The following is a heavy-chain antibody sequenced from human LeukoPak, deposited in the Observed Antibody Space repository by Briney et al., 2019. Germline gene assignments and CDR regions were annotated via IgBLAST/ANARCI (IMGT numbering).Heavy chain of an antibody. J-gene: IGHJ4*02. CDR1: GFTFSSNS. D-gene: IGHD3-10*01. Sequence: GGSLRLSCAASGFTFSSNSMNWVRQAPGKGLVWVSRINSDGSSTSYADSVKGRFTISRDNAKNTLYLQMNSLRAEDTAVYYCARDSYYYGSGVDYWGQGTLVTVSS. CDR2: INSDGSST. CDR3: ARDSYYYGSGVDY. V-gene: IGHV3-74*01.